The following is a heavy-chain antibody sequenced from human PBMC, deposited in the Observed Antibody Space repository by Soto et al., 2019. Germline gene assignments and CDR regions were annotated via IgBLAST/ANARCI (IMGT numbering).Heavy chain of an antibody. J-gene: IGHJ5*02. D-gene: IGHD4-4*01. CDR2: MNPNSGNT. Sequence: ASVKVSCKASGYTFTSYDINWVRQATGQGLEWMGWMNPNSGNTGYAQKFQGRVTMTRNTSISTAYMELSSLRSEDTAVYYCARGRGYSNYKEARGIDPWGQGTLVTVSS. CDR3: ARGRGYSNYKEARGIDP. CDR1: GYTFTSYD. V-gene: IGHV1-8*01.